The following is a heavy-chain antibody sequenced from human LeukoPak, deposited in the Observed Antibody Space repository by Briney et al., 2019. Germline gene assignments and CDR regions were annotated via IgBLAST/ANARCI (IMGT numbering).Heavy chain of an antibody. CDR1: GGTFSSYA. J-gene: IGHJ4*02. Sequence: GSSVKVSCKASGGTFSSYAISWVRQAPGQGLEWMGGIIPIFGTANYAQKFQGRVTITADESTSTAYMELSSLRSEDTAVYYRARGPAGGSYYFDYWGQGTLVTVSS. V-gene: IGHV1-69*01. CDR2: IIPIFGTA. D-gene: IGHD1-26*01. CDR3: ARGPAGGSYYFDY.